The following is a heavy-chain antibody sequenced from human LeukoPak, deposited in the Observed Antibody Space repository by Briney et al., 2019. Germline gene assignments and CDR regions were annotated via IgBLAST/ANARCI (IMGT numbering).Heavy chain of an antibody. J-gene: IGHJ4*02. CDR3: VREYSNSWYIAY. CDR2: ISSSSSYI. V-gene: IGHV3-21*01. D-gene: IGHD6-13*01. Sequence: GGSLRLSCAASGFTFSSYSMNWVRQAPGKGLEWVSSISSSSSYIYYADSVKGRFTISRDNAKNSLYLQMNSLRAEDTAVYYCVREYSNSWYIAYWGQGTLVTVSS. CDR1: GFTFSSYS.